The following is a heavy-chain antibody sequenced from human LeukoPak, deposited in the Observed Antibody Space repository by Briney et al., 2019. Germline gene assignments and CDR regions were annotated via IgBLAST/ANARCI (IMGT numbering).Heavy chain of an antibody. Sequence: ASVKVSCEASGYSFNVNYMHWVRQAPGQGLEWMGWMNPNTGVTNFAQKFQGRVTMTRDTSIRTAYMELSRLTSDDTAVYYCARGAGSSWFDYWGRGTLVTVSS. CDR2: MNPNTGVT. CDR1: GYSFNVNY. CDR3: ARGAGSSWFDY. D-gene: IGHD6-13*01. V-gene: IGHV1-2*02. J-gene: IGHJ4*02.